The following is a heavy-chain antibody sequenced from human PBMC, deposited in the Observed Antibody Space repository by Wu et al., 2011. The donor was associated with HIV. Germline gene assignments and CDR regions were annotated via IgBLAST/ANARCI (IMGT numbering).Heavy chain of an antibody. CDR2: INLEESKT. CDR3: SSNSPREGIS. D-gene: IGHD2-21*01. V-gene: IGHV1-69-2*01. J-gene: IGHJ5*02. CDR1: GYTFTDYD. Sequence: VQLVQSGPEVKKPGASVKLSYRVSGYTFTDYDIHWVQQAPGKGLEWLGLINLEESKTRYEEAFQGRVTITADTSTDTAYMELRGLRSEDTAIYYCSSNSPREGISWGQGTLVTVSS.